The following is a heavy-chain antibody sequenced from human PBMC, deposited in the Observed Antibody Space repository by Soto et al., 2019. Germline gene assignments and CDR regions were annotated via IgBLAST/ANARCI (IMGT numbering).Heavy chain of an antibody. CDR3: AREGKDIVATIRTYYFDY. D-gene: IGHD5-12*01. V-gene: IGHV3-33*01. CDR1: GFTFSSYG. Sequence: QVQLVESGGGVVQPGRSLRLSCAASGFTFSSYGMHWVRQAPGKGLEWVAVIWYDGSNKYYADSVKGRFTISRDNSKNTXXLQMSSLRAEDTAVYYCAREGKDIVATIRTYYFDYWGQGTLVTVSS. CDR2: IWYDGSNK. J-gene: IGHJ4*02.